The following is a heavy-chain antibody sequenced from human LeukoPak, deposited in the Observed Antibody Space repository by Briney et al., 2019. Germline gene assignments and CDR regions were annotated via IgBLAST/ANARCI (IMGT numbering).Heavy chain of an antibody. Sequence: GESLKISCKGSGYSFTSYWIGWVRQMPGKGLEWMGIIYPGDSDTRYSPSFQGQVTISADKSISTAYLQWSSLKASDTAMYYCASGSSSWYERAYPDYWCQGTLVTVSS. V-gene: IGHV5-51*01. J-gene: IGHJ4*02. CDR3: ASGSSSWYERAYPDY. CDR1: GYSFTSYW. D-gene: IGHD6-13*01. CDR2: IYPGDSDT.